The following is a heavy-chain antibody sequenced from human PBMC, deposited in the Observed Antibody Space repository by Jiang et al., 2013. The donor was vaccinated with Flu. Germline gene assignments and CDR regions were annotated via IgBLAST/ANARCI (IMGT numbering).Heavy chain of an antibody. CDR1: GGTFSSYA. J-gene: IGHJ4*02. D-gene: IGHD6-19*01. V-gene: IGHV1-69*01. Sequence: GAEVKKPGSSVKVSCKASGGTFSSYAISWVRQAPGQGLEWMGGIIPIFGTANYAQKFQGRVTITADESTSTAYMELSSLRSEDTAVYYCARDLLSGAVAGRMNFDYVGPGNPGHRLL. CDR3: ARDLLSGAVAGRMNFDY. CDR2: IIPIFGTA.